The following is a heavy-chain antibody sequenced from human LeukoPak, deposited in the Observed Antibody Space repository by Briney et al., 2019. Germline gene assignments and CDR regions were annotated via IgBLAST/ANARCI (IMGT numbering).Heavy chain of an antibody. CDR2: INQAGSEK. CDR3: VRGRGWSDL. CDR1: GLTFNIYW. V-gene: IGHV3-7*01. Sequence: GGSLRLSCAASGLTFNIYWMTWVRQAPGKGLEWVANINQAGSEKEYVDSVTGRFTISRDNDKISVFLQMNSLRVKDTATYYCVRGRGWSDLWCQGTLITVSS. J-gene: IGHJ5*02.